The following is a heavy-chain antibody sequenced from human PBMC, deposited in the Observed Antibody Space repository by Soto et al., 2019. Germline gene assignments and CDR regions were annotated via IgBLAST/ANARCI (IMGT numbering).Heavy chain of an antibody. V-gene: IGHV1-18*04. D-gene: IGHD1-26*01. Sequence: ASVKVSCKASGYTFTSYGISWVRQAPGQGLEWMGWISAYNGNTNYAQKLQGRVTMTTDTSTSTAYMELRSLRSDDTAVYYCASSYSGSYQLYYFDYWGQGTLVTVYS. CDR1: GYTFTSYG. CDR3: ASSYSGSYQLYYFDY. CDR2: ISAYNGNT. J-gene: IGHJ4*02.